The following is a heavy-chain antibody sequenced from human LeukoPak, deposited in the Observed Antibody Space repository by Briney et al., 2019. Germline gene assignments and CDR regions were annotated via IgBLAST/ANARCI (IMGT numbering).Heavy chain of an antibody. V-gene: IGHV4-39*07. J-gene: IGHJ5*02. D-gene: IGHD6-13*01. CDR2: IYYSGST. Sequence: KASETLSLTCTVSGGSISSSSYYWGWIRQPPGKGLEWIGSIYYSGSTYYNPSLKSRVTISVDTSKNQFSLKLSSVTAADTAVYYCARDQIAAADNWFDPWGQGTLVTVSS. CDR3: ARDQIAAADNWFDP. CDR1: GGSISSSSYY.